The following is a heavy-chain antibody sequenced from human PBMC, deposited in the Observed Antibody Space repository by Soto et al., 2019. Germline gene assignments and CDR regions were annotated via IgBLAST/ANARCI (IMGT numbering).Heavy chain of an antibody. CDR2: IIPILGIA. Sequence: EASVKVSCKASGGTFSSYTISWVRQAPGQGLEWMGKIIPILGIANYAQKFQGRVTITADKSTSTAYMELSSLRSEDTAVYYCAGGLYCSGGSCYPIISLYYYMGVWGKGTTVTVSS. J-gene: IGHJ6*03. CDR1: GGTFSSYT. V-gene: IGHV1-69*02. D-gene: IGHD2-15*01. CDR3: AGGLYCSGGSCYPIISLYYYMGV.